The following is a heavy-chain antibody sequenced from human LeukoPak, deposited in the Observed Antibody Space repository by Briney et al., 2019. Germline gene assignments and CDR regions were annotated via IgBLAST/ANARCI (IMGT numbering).Heavy chain of an antibody. J-gene: IGHJ3*02. CDR2: VYPGDSDI. D-gene: IGHD3-10*01. Sequence: GESLKISFQASGFSFTSYWIGWVRQMPGKGLEWVGIVYPGDSDIRYSPSFQGQVTISADKSVSTAYLQWSSLKASDTAMYYCARSQRRLRDAFDIWGQGTMVTVSS. CDR3: ARSQRRLRDAFDI. CDR1: GFSFTSYW. V-gene: IGHV5-51*01.